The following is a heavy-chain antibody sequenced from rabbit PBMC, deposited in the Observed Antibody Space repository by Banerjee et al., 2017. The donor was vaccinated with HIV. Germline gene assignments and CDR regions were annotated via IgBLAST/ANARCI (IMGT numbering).Heavy chain of an antibody. CDR3: ASSGVAGYDYTTTGYFKL. CDR1: GFSFSSSSW. CDR2: IDAGSSGTT. D-gene: IGHD6-1*01. V-gene: IGHV1S40*01. J-gene: IGHJ4*01. Sequence: QSLEESGGDLVKPGASLTLTCTASGFSFSSSSWICWVRQAPGKGLEWIACIDAGSSGTTYYASWVNGRFTISLDNAQTTVFLQMTSLTAADTATYFCASSGVAGYDYTTTGYFKLWGPGTLVTVS.